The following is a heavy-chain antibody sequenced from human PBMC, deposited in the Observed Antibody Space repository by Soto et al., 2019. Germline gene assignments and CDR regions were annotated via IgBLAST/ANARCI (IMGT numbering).Heavy chain of an antibody. CDR3: ARPAHDCSGGSCYSTQWFDP. CDR2: IEPSDSYT. CDR1: GYSFTSYW. Sequence: GESLKISCKGSGYSFTSYWISWVRQMPGKGLEWMGRIEPSDSYTNYSPSFQGHVTISADKSISTAYLQWSSLKASDTAMYYCARPAHDCSGGSCYSTQWFDPWGQGTLVTVSS. J-gene: IGHJ5*02. V-gene: IGHV5-10-1*01. D-gene: IGHD2-15*01.